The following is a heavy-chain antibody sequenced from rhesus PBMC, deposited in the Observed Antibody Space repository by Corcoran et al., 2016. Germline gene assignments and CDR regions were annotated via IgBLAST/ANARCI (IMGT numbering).Heavy chain of an antibody. D-gene: IGHD6-25*01. J-gene: IGHJ3*01. CDR2: ISNGGGST. V-gene: IGHV3-178*01. Sequence: EVQLVGSGGGLAKPGGSLRLSCAASGFTFSDYYMDWVRQAPGKGLEWVSLISNGGGSTWYADSVKGRFTISRENVKNTLYFQINSLRAEDTAVYYCALLGGGGSWYDAFDFWGQGLRVTVSS. CDR3: ALLGGGGSWYDAFDF. CDR1: GFTFSDYY.